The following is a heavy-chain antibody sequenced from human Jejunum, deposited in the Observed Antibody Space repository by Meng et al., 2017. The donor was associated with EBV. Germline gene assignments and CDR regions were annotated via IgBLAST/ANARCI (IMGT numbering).Heavy chain of an antibody. CDR3: AKEGMRVGATRAFDY. D-gene: IGHD1-26*01. CDR1: GAPISSRIYW. Sequence: LHPWGPCPGPFRSTSTRPLTRTAHGAPISSRIYWGGWIRQPPGKGLEWIGSICFSDYTYHNPSLKSRVAISADTSKNQFSLSLTSVTAADTAVYYCAKEGMRVGATRAFDYWGQGALVTVSS. V-gene: IGHV4-39*02. J-gene: IGHJ4*02. CDR2: ICFSDYT.